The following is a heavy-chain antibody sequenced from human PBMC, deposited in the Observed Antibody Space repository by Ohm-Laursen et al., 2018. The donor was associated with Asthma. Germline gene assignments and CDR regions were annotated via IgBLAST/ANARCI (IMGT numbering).Heavy chain of an antibody. J-gene: IGHJ6*02. CDR1: DGSFSGFL. CDR3: ARGPLMDV. Sequence: SETLSLTCAIYDGSFSGFLCTWIRQPPGKGLEWIGEINHVGIPNYNASLKSRVTISLITSRDQCSLKLTSVTAADTAVYYCARGPLMDVWGQGTTVTVSS. V-gene: IGHV4-34*01. CDR2: INHVGIP.